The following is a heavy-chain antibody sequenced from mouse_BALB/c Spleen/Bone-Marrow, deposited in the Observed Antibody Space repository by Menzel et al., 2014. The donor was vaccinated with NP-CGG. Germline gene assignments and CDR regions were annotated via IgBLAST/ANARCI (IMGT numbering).Heavy chain of an antibody. CDR2: ISCYNGAS. D-gene: IGHD2-1*01. Sequence: VVKTGASVKISCKASGYSFTGSYTHWIKQSHGKSLEWIGYISCYNGASGYNQKFKGKATFTVDTSSTIAYMQFNSLTSEDSAVYYCARRRDGTNYFDYWGQGTTLTVSS. CDR3: ARRRDGTNYFDY. V-gene: IGHV1S34*01. CDR1: GYSFTGSY. J-gene: IGHJ2*01.